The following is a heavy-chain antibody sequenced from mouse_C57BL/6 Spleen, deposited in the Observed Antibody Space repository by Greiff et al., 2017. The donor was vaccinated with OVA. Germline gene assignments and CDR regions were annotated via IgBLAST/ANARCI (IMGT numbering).Heavy chain of an antibody. CDR2: IYPGDGDT. CDR3: ARGRDYYGSSYPFAY. J-gene: IGHJ3*01. D-gene: IGHD1-1*01. Sequence: QVQLQQSGPELVKPGASVKISCKASGYAFSSSWMNWVKQRPGKGLEWIGRIYPGDGDTNYNGKFKGKATLTADKSSSTAYMQLSSLTSEDSAVYFCARGRDYYGSSYPFAYWGQGTLVTVSA. CDR1: GYAFSSSW. V-gene: IGHV1-82*01.